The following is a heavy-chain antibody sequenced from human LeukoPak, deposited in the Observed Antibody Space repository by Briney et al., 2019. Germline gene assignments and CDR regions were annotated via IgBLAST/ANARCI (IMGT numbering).Heavy chain of an antibody. CDR3: ARGVDGYNFYYFDY. Sequence: SETLSLTCTVSGGSISSYYWSWIRQPPGKGLEWIGYIYYSGSTNYNPSLKSRVTISVDTSKNQFSLKLSSVTAADTAVYYCARGVDGYNFYYFDYWGQGTLVTVSS. D-gene: IGHD5-24*01. J-gene: IGHJ4*02. V-gene: IGHV4-59*01. CDR1: GGSISSYY. CDR2: IYYSGST.